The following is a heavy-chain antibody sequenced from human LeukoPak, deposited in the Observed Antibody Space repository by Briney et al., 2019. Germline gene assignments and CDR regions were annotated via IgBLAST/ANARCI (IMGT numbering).Heavy chain of an antibody. D-gene: IGHD3-22*01. J-gene: IGHJ4*02. V-gene: IGHV4-34*01. CDR2: INHSGST. CDR1: GGSFSGYY. Sequence: SETLSLTCAVYGGSFSGYYWSWIRQPPGKGLEWIGEINHSGSTNYNPSLKSRVTISVDTSKNQFSLKLTSVTAADTAVYYCARRRYTSGYLDYWGQGTLVTVSS. CDR3: ARRRYTSGYLDY.